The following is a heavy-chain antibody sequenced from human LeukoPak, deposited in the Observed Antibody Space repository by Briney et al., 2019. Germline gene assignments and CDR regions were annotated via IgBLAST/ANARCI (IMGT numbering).Heavy chain of an antibody. Sequence: SETLSLTCTVSGGSISSYYWSWIRQPPGKGLEWIGYIYYSGSTNYNPSLKSRVTISVDTSKNQFSLRLSSVTAADTAVYYCARGGGLFNYYYYMDVWGKGTTVTVSS. D-gene: IGHD2-15*01. J-gene: IGHJ6*03. CDR1: GGSISSYY. CDR3: ARGGGLFNYYYYMDV. CDR2: IYYSGST. V-gene: IGHV4-59*01.